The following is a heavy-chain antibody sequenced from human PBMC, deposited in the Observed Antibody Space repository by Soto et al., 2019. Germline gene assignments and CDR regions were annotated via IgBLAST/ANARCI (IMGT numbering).Heavy chain of an antibody. CDR3: ARGAGTGSFYYYYGMDV. V-gene: IGHV1-69*01. CDR2: IITIFGTA. J-gene: IGHJ6*02. Sequence: QVQLVQSGAEVKKPGSSVKVSCKASGGTFSSYAISWVRQAPGQGLEWMGGIITIFGTANYAQKFQGRVTITADESTSTAYMELSSLRSEDTAVYYCARGAGTGSFYYYYGMDVWGQGTTVTVSS. D-gene: IGHD6-19*01. CDR1: GGTFSSYA.